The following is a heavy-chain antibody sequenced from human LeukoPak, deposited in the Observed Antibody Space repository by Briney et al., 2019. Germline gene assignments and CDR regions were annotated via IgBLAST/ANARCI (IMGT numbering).Heavy chain of an antibody. CDR1: GFTFSSYE. J-gene: IGHJ3*02. CDR3: ARTRGGSSWPDDAFDI. D-gene: IGHD6-13*01. CDR2: ISSSGSTI. V-gene: IGHV3-48*03. Sequence: GGSLRLSCAASGFTFSSYEMNWVRQAPGKGLEWVSYISSSGSTIYYADSVKGRFTISRDNAKNSLYLQMNSLRAEDTAVYYCARTRGGSSWPDDAFDIWGQGTMVTVSS.